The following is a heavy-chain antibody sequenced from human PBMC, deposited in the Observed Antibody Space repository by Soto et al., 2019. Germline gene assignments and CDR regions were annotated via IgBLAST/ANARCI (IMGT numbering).Heavy chain of an antibody. CDR1: SGGSW. Sequence: SGGSWSSKIRQPPGKGLEWIGYIYYSGSTYYNPSLKSRVTISVDTSKNQFSLKLSSVTAADTAVYYCARFSEATSDPWGQGTLVTVSS. V-gene: IGHV4-30-4*01. CDR3: ARFSEATSDP. CDR2: IYYSGST. J-gene: IGHJ5*02.